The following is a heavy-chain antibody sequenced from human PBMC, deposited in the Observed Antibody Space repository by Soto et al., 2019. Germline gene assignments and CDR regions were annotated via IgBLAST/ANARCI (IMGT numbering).Heavy chain of an antibody. Sequence: PSETLSLTCAVSGGSISSGGYSWSWIRQPPGKGLEWIGYIYHSGSTYYNPSLKSRVTISVDRSKNQFSLKLSSVTAADTAVYYCARSSPDFWSGLYYFDHWGQGTLVTVSS. CDR2: IYHSGST. CDR1: GGSISSGGYS. D-gene: IGHD3-3*01. CDR3: ARSSPDFWSGLYYFDH. V-gene: IGHV4-30-2*01. J-gene: IGHJ4*02.